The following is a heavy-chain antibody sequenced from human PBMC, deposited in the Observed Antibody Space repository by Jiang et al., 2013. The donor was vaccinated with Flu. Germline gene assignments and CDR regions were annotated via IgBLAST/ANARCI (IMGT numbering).Heavy chain of an antibody. CDR3: ARGLYGMDV. Sequence: KYYADYVKGRFAISRDDSRNTLFLQMNSLKTEDTAVYYCARGLYGMDVWGQGTTVTVSS. CDR2: K. J-gene: IGHJ6*02. V-gene: IGHV3-30*09.